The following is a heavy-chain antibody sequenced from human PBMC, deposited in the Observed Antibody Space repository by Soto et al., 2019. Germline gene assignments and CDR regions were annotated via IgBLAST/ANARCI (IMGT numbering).Heavy chain of an antibody. V-gene: IGHV3-15*01. CDR1: GFTFSNAW. D-gene: IGHD3-22*01. Sequence: PGGSLRPSCEAPGFTFSNAWMTWVRQAPGQGLVWVGRIKSKTDGGTADYAAPVRGRFTISRDDSKDTLYLQMSSLKTEDTAVYYCTTDAYYDTSGYWFWGQGTPVTVSS. CDR3: TTDAYYDTSGYWF. CDR2: IKSKTDGGTA. J-gene: IGHJ4*02.